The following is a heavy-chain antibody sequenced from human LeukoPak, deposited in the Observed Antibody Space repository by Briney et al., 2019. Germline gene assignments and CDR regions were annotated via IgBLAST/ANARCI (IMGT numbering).Heavy chain of an antibody. CDR3: ASQEWELLGFDY. Sequence: GGSLRLSCAASGFTFSYYYMIWIRQAPGKGLEWVSYISSSGSTIYYADSVKGRFTISRDNAKNSLYLQMNSLRAEDTAVYYCASQEWELLGFDYWGQGTLVTVSS. CDR1: GFTFSYYY. J-gene: IGHJ4*02. CDR2: ISSSGSTI. V-gene: IGHV3-11*01. D-gene: IGHD1-26*01.